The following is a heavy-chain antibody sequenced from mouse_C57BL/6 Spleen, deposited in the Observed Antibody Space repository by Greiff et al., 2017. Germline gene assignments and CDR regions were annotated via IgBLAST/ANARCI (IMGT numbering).Heavy chain of an antibody. Sequence: EVQRVESGGDLVKPGGSLKLSCAASGFTFSSYAMSWVRQTPDKRLEWVATISSGGSYTYYPYSVKGRFTISRDNAKNTLYLQMSSLKSEDTAMYYYARNGAEFDKRFAYWGQGTLVTVSS. CDR1: GFTFSSYA. CDR2: ISSGGSYT. CDR3: ARNGAEFDKRFAY. V-gene: IGHV5-6*01. J-gene: IGHJ3*01.